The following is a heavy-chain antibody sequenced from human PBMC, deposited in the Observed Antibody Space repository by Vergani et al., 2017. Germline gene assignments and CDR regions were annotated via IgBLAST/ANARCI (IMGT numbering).Heavy chain of an antibody. D-gene: IGHD2-15*01. V-gene: IGHV5-10-1*03. Sequence: EVQLVQSGAEVKKPGESLRISCKGSGYSFTSYWISWVRQMPGKGLEWMGRIDPSDSYTNYSPSFQSHVTISADKSISTAYLQWSSLKDSDTAMYYCAXRVKGYCSGGSCYPSYWYFDLWGRGTLVTVSS. J-gene: IGHJ2*01. CDR3: AXRVKGYCSGGSCYPSYWYFDL. CDR1: GYSFTSYW. CDR2: IDPSDSYT.